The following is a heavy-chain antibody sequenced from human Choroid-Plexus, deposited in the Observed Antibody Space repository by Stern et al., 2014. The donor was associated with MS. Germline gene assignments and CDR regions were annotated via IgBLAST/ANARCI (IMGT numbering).Heavy chain of an antibody. D-gene: IGHD2/OR15-2a*01. V-gene: IGHV3-30*18. CDR1: GFNFGSWA. J-gene: IGHJ5*02. CDR2: VSYDGSNK. Sequence: VHLGESGGGVVRPGRPLRLSCVASGFNFGSWAMHWVRQAPGKGLEWVAGVSYDGSNKYYADSVKGRFTISRDNSQNTLYMQMSSLRPEDTAVYYCAKDRQYLTYFFDHWGQGSLVTVSS. CDR3: AKDRQYLTYFFDH.